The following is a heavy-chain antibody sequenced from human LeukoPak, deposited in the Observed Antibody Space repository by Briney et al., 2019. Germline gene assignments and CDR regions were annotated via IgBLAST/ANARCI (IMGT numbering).Heavy chain of an antibody. V-gene: IGHV3-49*03. CDR1: GFTFGDYA. Sequence: GGSLRLSCTASGFTFGDYAMRWFRQAPGKGLEWVGFIRSKAYGGTTEYAASVKGRFTISRDDSKSIAYLQMNSLKTEDTAVYYCTRGEQLWSSFDYWGQGTLVTVSS. D-gene: IGHD5-18*01. J-gene: IGHJ4*02. CDR2: IRSKAYGGTT. CDR3: TRGEQLWSSFDY.